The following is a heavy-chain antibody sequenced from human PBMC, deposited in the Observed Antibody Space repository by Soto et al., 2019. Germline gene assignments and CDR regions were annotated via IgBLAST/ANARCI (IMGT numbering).Heavy chain of an antibody. CDR3: ARDTGGDPQLAPGEA. Sequence: GASVKVSCKASGYTFTSYGISWVRQAPGQGLEWMGWISAYNDNTNYAQQLQGRVTMTKDTSRSTAYRARGSLRSDDSALYYCARDTGGDPQLAPGEAWGQETLVPVPS. CDR1: GYTFTSYG. J-gene: IGHJ5*02. V-gene: IGHV1-18*01. CDR2: ISAYNDNT. D-gene: IGHD2-8*02.